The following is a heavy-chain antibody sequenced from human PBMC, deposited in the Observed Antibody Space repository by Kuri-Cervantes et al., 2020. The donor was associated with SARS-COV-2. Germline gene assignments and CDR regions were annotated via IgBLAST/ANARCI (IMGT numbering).Heavy chain of an antibody. CDR3: TRVGYMLPGGGTDV. CDR2: IRSKAYGGTT. CDR1: GFTFGDYA. D-gene: IGHD2-8*01. V-gene: IGHV3-49*04. J-gene: IGHJ6*02. Sequence: GESLKISCPASGFTFGDYAMSWVRQAPGKGLEWVGFIRSKAYGGTTEYAASVEGRFTISRDDSKSIAYLQMNSLKTEDTAVYYCTRVGYMLPGGGTDVWGQGTTVTVSS.